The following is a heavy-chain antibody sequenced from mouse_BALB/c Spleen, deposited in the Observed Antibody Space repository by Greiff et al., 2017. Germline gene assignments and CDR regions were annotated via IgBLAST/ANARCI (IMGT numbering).Heavy chain of an antibody. CDR1: GFTFSSFG. Sequence: EVMLVESGGGLVQPGGSRKLSCAASGFTFSSFGMHWVRQAPEKGLEWVAYISSGSSTIYYADTVKGRFTISRDNPKNTLFLQMTSLRSEDTAMYYCARQRGAMDYWGQGTSVTVSS. V-gene: IGHV5-17*02. CDR2: ISSGSSTI. J-gene: IGHJ4*01. CDR3: ARQRGAMDY.